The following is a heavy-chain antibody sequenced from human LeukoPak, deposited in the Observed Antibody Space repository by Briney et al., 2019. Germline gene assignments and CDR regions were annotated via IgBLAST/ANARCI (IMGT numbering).Heavy chain of an antibody. Sequence: ASVKVSCKASGGTFSSYAISWVRQAPGQGLEWMGGIIPIFGTANYAQKFQGRVTITTDESTSTAYMELSSLRSEDTAVYYYASNRYNWKSAGVGRDSSWYWFDPWGQGTLVTISS. J-gene: IGHJ5*02. CDR1: GGTFSSYA. CDR3: ASNRYNWKSAGVGRDSSWYWFDP. D-gene: IGHD1-20*01. V-gene: IGHV1-69*05. CDR2: IIPIFGTA.